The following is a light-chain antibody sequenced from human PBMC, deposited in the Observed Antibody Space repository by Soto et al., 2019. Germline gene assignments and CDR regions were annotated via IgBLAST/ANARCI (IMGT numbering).Light chain of an antibody. CDR2: GNS. CDR3: QSYDSSLSVV. Sequence: QSVLTQSPSVSGAPGQRVTISCTGSSSNIGAGYDVHWYQQLPGTAPKRLIYGNSNRPSGVPDRFSGSKSGTSASLAITGLQAEDEADYYCQSYDSSLSVVFGGGTKLTVL. V-gene: IGLV1-40*01. J-gene: IGLJ2*01. CDR1: SSNIGAGYD.